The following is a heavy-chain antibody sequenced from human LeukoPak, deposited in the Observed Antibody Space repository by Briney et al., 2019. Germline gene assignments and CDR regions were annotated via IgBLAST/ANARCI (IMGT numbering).Heavy chain of an antibody. CDR1: GFTFSSYG. Sequence: GGSLRLSCAASGFTFSSYGMHWVRQAPGKGLEWVAVISYDGSNKYYADSEKGRFTISRDNSMNTLYLQMNSLRAEDTAVYYCAKLSSRAGYYYDSSGYYLPDYWGQGTLVTVSS. V-gene: IGHV3-30*18. CDR3: AKLSSRAGYYYDSSGYYLPDY. CDR2: ISYDGSNK. J-gene: IGHJ4*02. D-gene: IGHD3-22*01.